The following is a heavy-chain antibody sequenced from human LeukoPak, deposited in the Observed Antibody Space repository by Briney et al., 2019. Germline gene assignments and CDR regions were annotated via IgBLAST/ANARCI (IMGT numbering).Heavy chain of an antibody. Sequence: GASVRVSCKASGYTFTGYYMHWVRQAPGQGLEWMGVINPSGGSRSYAQKFQGRVTMTRDTSTSTVYMELSSLRSEDTAVYYCARPLVTLKDYYYGMDVWGQGTTVTVSS. CDR2: INPSGGSR. CDR3: ARPLVTLKDYYYGMDV. D-gene: IGHD3-9*01. J-gene: IGHJ6*02. CDR1: GYTFTGYY. V-gene: IGHV1-46*01.